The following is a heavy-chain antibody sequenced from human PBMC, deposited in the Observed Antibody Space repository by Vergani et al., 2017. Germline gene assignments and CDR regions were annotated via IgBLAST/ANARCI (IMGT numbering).Heavy chain of an antibody. V-gene: IGHV4-59*08. CDR1: GGSISSYY. Sequence: QVQLQESGPGLVKPSETLSLTCTVSGGSISSYYWSWIRQPPGKGLEWIGYIYYSGSTNYNPSLTSRFTMSVDTSKNQFSLKLSYVTAADTAVYYCARGVDIVATSFDYWGQGTLVTVSS. CDR3: ARGVDIVATSFDY. J-gene: IGHJ4*02. D-gene: IGHD5-12*01. CDR2: IYYSGST.